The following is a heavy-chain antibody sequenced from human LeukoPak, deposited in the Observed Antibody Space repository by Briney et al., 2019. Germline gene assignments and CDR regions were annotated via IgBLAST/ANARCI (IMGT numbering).Heavy chain of an antibody. D-gene: IGHD1-26*01. CDR2: IYYSGST. V-gene: IGHV4-59*01. CDR3: ARSYSGSYWGFDY. J-gene: IGHJ4*02. Sequence: PSETLSLTCTVSGGSISSYYWSWIRQPPGKGLEWIGYIYYSGSTNYNPSLKSRVTISVDTSKNQFSLKLSSVTAADTAVYYCARSYSGSYWGFDYWGQGTLVTVSS. CDR1: GGSISSYY.